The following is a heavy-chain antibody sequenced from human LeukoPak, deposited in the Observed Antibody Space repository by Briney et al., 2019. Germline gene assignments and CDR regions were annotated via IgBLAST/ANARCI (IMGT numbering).Heavy chain of an antibody. CDR2: ISSSGSTI. J-gene: IGHJ4*02. CDR3: AKGLSGSPPPY. V-gene: IGHV3-11*04. Sequence: KPGGSLRLSCAASGFTFSDYYMSWIRQDPGKGLEWDSYISSSGSTIYYADSVKGRFTISRDNSKNTLYLQMNSLRAEDTAVYYCAKGLSGSPPPYWGQGTLVTVSS. D-gene: IGHD3-10*01. CDR1: GFTFSDYY.